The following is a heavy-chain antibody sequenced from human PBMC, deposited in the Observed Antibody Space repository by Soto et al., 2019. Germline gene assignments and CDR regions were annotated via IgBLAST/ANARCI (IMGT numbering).Heavy chain of an antibody. D-gene: IGHD6-13*01. Sequence: LSLTCTVSGGSISSYFYIWVRQPPGKGLEWIGSVYYTGTTDYNPSLKSRVTISVDTSKIQFSLNLRSVTAADTAVYYCARDLAAVPRAFDYWGRGTLVTVSS. CDR3: ARDLAAVPRAFDY. J-gene: IGHJ4*02. CDR1: GGSISSYF. CDR2: VYYTGTT. V-gene: IGHV4-59*01.